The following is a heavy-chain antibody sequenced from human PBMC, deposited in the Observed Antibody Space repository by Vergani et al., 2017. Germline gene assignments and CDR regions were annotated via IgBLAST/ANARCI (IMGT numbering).Heavy chain of an antibody. Sequence: QVHLVESGGGVVPPGRSLRLSCVVSGFTSSYYGMHWVRQAPGKGLEWVAVISYDGTQKYYADSVKGRFTISRDNSKSTLYLQMNSLRTEDTAVYYCATKSCSTPGCRIGNFREWGQGTLVTVSS. CDR2: ISYDGTQK. J-gene: IGHJ1*01. CDR1: GFTSSYYG. V-gene: IGHV3-30*03. D-gene: IGHD2-2*01. CDR3: ATKSCSTPGCRIGNFRE.